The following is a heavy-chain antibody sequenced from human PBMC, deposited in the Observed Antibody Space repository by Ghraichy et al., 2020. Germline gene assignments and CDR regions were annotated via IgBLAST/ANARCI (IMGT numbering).Heavy chain of an antibody. CDR1: GLTFSSYC. Sequence: GGSLRLSCAVSGLTFSSYCMNWVRQAPGKGLEWVSYISTRNTYTYYGDSVKGRFTIFRDNAKKSLYLEMNSLRVEDTAVYYCARALISRGWFHYDFDIWGHGTIVTISS. V-gene: IGHV3-21*01. CDR3: ARALISRGWFHYDFDI. D-gene: IGHD6-19*01. J-gene: IGHJ3*02. CDR2: ISTRNTYT.